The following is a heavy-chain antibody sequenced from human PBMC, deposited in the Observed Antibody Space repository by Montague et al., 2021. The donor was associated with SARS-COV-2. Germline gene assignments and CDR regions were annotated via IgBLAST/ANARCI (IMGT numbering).Heavy chain of an antibody. J-gene: IGHJ4*02. V-gene: IGHV4-34*01. CDR2: INHRGST. D-gene: IGHD3-22*01. CDR1: DGSFSDYS. CDR3: ARGRQHINMVVVVVTGGEYYLDF. Sequence: SETLSLTCAVYDGSFSDYSWTWIRQPPGKALEWIGEINHRGSTNYNPSLKSRVTISVDTSKNQFSLKMTSVTAADTAVYYCARGRQHINMVVVVVTGGEYYLDFWGQGTLVAVSS.